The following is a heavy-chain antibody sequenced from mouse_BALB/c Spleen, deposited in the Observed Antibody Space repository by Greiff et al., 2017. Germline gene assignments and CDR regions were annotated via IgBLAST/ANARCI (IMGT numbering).Heavy chain of an antibody. V-gene: IGHV1-5*01. CDR3: TRSGESYYRYDYWYFDV. CDR1: GYSFTSYW. D-gene: IGHD2-14*01. Sequence: VHVKQSGTVLARPGASVKMSCKASGYSFTSYWMHWVKQRPGQGLEWIGAIYPGNSDTSYNQKFKGKAKLTAVTSASTAYMELSSLTNEDSAVYYCTRSGESYYRYDYWYFDVWGAGTTVTGSS. CDR2: IYPGNSDT. J-gene: IGHJ1*01.